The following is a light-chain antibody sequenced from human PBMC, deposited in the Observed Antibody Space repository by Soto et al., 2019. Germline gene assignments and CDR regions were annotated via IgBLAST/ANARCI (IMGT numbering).Light chain of an antibody. J-gene: IGKJ4*01. CDR3: QQYGSSPLT. Sequence: EIVMTQSPATLSVSPVERATLSFRASQSVSSYLAWYQQKPGQAPRLLIYGASSRATGIPDRFSGSGSGTDFTLTISRLEPEDFAVYYCQQYGSSPLTFGGGTKVDI. V-gene: IGKV3-20*01. CDR2: GAS. CDR1: QSVSSY.